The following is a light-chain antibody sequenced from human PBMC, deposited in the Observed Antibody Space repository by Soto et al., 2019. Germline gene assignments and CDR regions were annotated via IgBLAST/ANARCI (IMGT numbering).Light chain of an antibody. CDR3: QHYNSYSEA. V-gene: IGKV3-20*01. Sequence: EMVLTQSPGTLSLSPGDRATLSSRASQSVSNNYLAWYQQKPGQAPRLLIYGASNRATGIPDRFSGSGSGTDFTLTISSLQPDDFATYYCQHYNSYSEAFGQGTKVDIK. J-gene: IGKJ1*01. CDR2: GAS. CDR1: QSVSNNY.